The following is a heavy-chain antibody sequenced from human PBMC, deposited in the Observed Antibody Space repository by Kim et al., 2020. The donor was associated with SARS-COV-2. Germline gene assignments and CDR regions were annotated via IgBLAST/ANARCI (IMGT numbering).Heavy chain of an antibody. CDR1: GFTFSNAW. D-gene: IGHD3-16*02. CDR2: IKSKTDGGTT. CDR3: TTTPPTIYDYVWGSYRYEYYFDY. V-gene: IGHV3-15*01. J-gene: IGHJ4*02. Sequence: GGSLRLSCAASGFTFSNAWMSWVRQAPGKGLEWVGRIKSKTDGGTTDYAAPVKGRFTISRDDSKNTLYLQMNSLKTEDTAVYYCTTTPPTIYDYVWGSYRYEYYFDYWGQGTLVTVSS.